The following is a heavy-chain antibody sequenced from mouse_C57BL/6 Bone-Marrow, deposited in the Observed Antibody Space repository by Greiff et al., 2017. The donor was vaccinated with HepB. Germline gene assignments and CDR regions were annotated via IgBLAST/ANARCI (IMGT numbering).Heavy chain of an antibody. CDR3: ARINGYYYAMDY. Sequence: EVKLQQSGPVLVKPGASVKMSCKASGYTFTDYYMNWVKQSHGKSLEWIGVINPYNGGTSYNQKFKGKATLTVDKSSSTAYMELNSLTSEDSAVYYCARINGYYYAMDYWGQGTSVTVSS. V-gene: IGHV1-19*01. J-gene: IGHJ4*01. CDR2: INPYNGGT. CDR1: GYTFTDYY.